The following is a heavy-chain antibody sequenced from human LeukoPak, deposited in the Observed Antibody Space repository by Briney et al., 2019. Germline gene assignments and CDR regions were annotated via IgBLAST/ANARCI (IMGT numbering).Heavy chain of an antibody. CDR3: DY. Sequence: SETLSLTCTVSGGSINSYYWGWVRQPAGKGLEWIGRIYTTGTTNYSPSLKSRLTMSLDTSKNQLSLKFCGRQGYTASYYFVDYWSQGTLVTVSS. CDR2: IYTTGTT. D-gene: IGHD3-10*01. CDR1: GGSINSYY. V-gene: IGHV4-4*07. J-gene: IGHJ4*02.